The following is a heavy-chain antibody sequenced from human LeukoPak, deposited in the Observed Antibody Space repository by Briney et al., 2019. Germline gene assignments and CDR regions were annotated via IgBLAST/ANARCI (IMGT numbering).Heavy chain of an antibody. CDR1: GGPIRSGGYS. Sequence: PSETLSLTCAVPGGPIRSGGYSWGWIRQPPGKGLEGVGYLYHTGSTYYNPSLNSRVTISVDRSKNQFSLKLSSVTAADTAVYYCARGGHSSSWYVPAFDYWGQGTLVTVSS. V-gene: IGHV4-30-2*01. D-gene: IGHD6-13*01. CDR2: LYHTGST. J-gene: IGHJ4*02. CDR3: ARGGHSSSWYVPAFDY.